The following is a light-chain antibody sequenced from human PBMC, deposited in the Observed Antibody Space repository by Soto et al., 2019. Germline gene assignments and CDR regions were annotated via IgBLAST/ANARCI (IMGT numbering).Light chain of an antibody. CDR3: QQYYSYPRR. CDR1: QAISSY. CDR2: AAS. Sequence: DIQLSQKNTFLSASAGDRVSITCRASQAISSYLAWYQQKPGRAPKLLIYAASTLQSGVPSRFSGSGSGTEYTLTISGLQSEDFATYYCQQYYSYPRRFGQGSEVDIK. J-gene: IGKJ1*01. V-gene: IGKV1-9*01.